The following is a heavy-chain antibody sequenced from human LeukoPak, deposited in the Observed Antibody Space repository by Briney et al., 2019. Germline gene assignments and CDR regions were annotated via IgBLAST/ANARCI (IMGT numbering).Heavy chain of an antibody. V-gene: IGHV4-34*01. CDR1: GGSFSGYY. J-gene: IGHJ4*02. Sequence: SETLSLTCAVYGGSFSGYYWSWIRQPPGKGLEWIGEINHSGSTNYNPSLKSRVTISVDTSKNQFSLKLSSVTAADTAVYYCARVSYCSGGSCYSGIIDYWGQGTLVTVSS. D-gene: IGHD2-15*01. CDR3: ARVSYCSGGSCYSGIIDY. CDR2: INHSGST.